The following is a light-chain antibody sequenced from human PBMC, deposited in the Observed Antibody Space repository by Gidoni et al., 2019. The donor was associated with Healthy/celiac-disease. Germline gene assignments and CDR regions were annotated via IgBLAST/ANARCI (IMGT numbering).Light chain of an antibody. CDR2: AAS. Sequence: EIVLTQSPATLSLSPGERATLSCRASQSVSSYLAWYQQKPGQAPRLLIYAASNRATGIPARFSGSGSGTDFTLTISSLEPEDFAVYYCQQRSNCLPLTFGGGTKVEIK. J-gene: IGKJ4*01. CDR1: QSVSSY. CDR3: QQRSNCLPLT. V-gene: IGKV3-11*01.